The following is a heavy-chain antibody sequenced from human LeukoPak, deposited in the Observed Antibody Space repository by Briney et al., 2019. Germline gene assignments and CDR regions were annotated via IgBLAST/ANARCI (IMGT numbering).Heavy chain of an antibody. J-gene: IGHJ4*02. CDR2: INSDESSI. Sequence: RGSLRLSCAASRFTFSSYWMHWVRQAPGKGLVWVSRINSDESSISYADSVKGRFTISRDNAKNTLYLQMNSLRAEDTAVYYCARAMTYDSIGYYFDHWGQGTLVTVSS. CDR3: ARAMTYDSIGYYFDH. CDR1: RFTFSSYW. V-gene: IGHV3-74*01. D-gene: IGHD3-22*01.